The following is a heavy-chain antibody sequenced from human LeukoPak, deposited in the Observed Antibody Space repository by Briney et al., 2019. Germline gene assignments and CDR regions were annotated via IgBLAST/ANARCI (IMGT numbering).Heavy chain of an antibody. CDR2: IGSRVNTI. V-gene: IGHV3-48*03. CDR1: GFIFSSYE. CDR3: AKLERAIVVVILIDY. J-gene: IGHJ4*02. Sequence: GGSLRLSCSASGFIFSSYEMTWVRQAPGKGLEWISYIGSRVNTIYYADSVKGRFTISRDNSKNTLYLQMNSLRAEDTAVYYCAKLERAIVVVILIDYWGQGTLVTVSS. D-gene: IGHD3-22*01.